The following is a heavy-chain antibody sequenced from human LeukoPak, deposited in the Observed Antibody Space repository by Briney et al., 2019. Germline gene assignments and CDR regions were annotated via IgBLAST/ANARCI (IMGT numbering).Heavy chain of an antibody. CDR3: ARSDSRKYYYYYMDV. V-gene: IGHV1-69*06. J-gene: IGHJ6*03. Sequence: SVKVSCKTIGGRFKSYGFSWVRQAPGQGLEWMGGIIPIFGTANYAQKFQGRVTITADKSTSTAYMELSSLRSEDTAVYYCARSDSRKYYYYYMDVWGKGTTVTVSS. D-gene: IGHD6-13*01. CDR2: IIPIFGTA. CDR1: GGRFKSYG.